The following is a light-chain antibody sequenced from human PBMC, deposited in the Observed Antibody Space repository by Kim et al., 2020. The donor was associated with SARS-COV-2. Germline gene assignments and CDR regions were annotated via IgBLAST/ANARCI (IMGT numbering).Light chain of an antibody. J-gene: IGKJ2*03. V-gene: IGKV1-33*01. Sequence: SASVGDRVTITCQASQDISNYLNWYQQKPGKAPTLLIYDASNLETGVPSRFSGSGSGTDFTFTISSLQPEDIATYYCQQYDNLPVSFGQGTKLEI. CDR1: QDISNY. CDR2: DAS. CDR3: QQYDNLPVS.